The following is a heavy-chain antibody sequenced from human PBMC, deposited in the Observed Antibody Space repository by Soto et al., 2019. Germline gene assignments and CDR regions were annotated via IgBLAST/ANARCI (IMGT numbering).Heavy chain of an antibody. Sequence: QVPLVQSGAEVKKPGASVKVSCKASGYTFTSYGISWVRQAPGQGLEWMGWISAYNGNTNYAQKLQGRVTMTTDPSTSTAYMELRSLRSDDTAVYYCARVGERCSSTSCYPANFDYWGQGTLVTVSS. V-gene: IGHV1-18*01. J-gene: IGHJ4*02. CDR1: GYTFTSYG. D-gene: IGHD2-2*01. CDR2: ISAYNGNT. CDR3: ARVGERCSSTSCYPANFDY.